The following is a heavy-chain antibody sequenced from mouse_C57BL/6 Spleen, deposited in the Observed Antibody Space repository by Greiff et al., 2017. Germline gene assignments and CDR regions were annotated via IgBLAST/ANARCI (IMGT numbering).Heavy chain of an antibody. CDR3: ARGYYGSRRGSMDY. D-gene: IGHD1-1*01. CDR2: INPNNGGT. V-gene: IGHV1-26*01. CDR1: GYTFTDYY. Sequence: EVQLQQSGPELVKPGASVKISCKASGYTFTDYYMNWVKQSHGKSLEWIGDINPNNGGTSYNQKFKGKATLTVDKSSSTAYMELRSLTSEDSAVYYCARGYYGSRRGSMDYWGQGTSVTVSS. J-gene: IGHJ4*01.